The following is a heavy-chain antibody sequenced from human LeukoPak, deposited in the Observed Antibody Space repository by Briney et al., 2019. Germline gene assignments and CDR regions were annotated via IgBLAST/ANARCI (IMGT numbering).Heavy chain of an antibody. CDR3: ARDKWRTTVTKGWFDP. CDR2: IYTSGST. V-gene: IGHV4-4*07. CDR1: GGSISSYY. Sequence: PSETLSLTCTVSGGSISSYYWSWIRQPAGKGLEWIGRIYTSGSTNYNPSLKSRVTMSVDTSKNQFSLKLSSVTAADTAVYYCARDKWRTTVTKGWFDPWGQGTLVTVSS. J-gene: IGHJ5*02. D-gene: IGHD4-17*01.